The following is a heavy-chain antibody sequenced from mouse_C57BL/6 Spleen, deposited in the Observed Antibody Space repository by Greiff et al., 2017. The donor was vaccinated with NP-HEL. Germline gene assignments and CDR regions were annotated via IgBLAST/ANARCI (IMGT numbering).Heavy chain of an antibody. CDR1: GYTFTSYW. V-gene: IGHV1-55*01. J-gene: IGHJ2*01. CDR2: IYPGSGST. CDR3: ARYQGKSKYFDY. Sequence: VQLQQSGAELVKPGASVKMSCKASGYTFTSYWITWVKQRPGQGLEWIGDIYPGSGSTNYNEKFKSKATLTVDTSSSTAYMQLSSLTSEDSAVYYCARYQGKSKYFDYWGQGTTLTVSS.